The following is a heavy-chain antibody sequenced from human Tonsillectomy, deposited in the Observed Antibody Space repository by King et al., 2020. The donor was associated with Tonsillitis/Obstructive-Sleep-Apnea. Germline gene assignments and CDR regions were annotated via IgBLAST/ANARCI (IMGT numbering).Heavy chain of an antibody. Sequence: QVQLQESGPGPVKPSETLSLTCTVSGGSISSYYWSWIRQPPGKGLEWIGYIYYSGSTNYNPSLKSRVTISVDTSKNQFSLKLSSVTAADTAVYYCARHLDAADYWGQGTLVTVSS. CDR1: GGSISSYY. V-gene: IGHV4-59*08. D-gene: IGHD1-1*01. CDR2: IYYSGST. J-gene: IGHJ4*02. CDR3: ARHLDAADY.